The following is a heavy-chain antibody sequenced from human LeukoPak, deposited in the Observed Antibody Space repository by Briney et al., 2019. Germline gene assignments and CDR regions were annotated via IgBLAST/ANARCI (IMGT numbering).Heavy chain of an antibody. V-gene: IGHV5-51*01. CDR2: IYPGDSDT. D-gene: IGHD4-11*01. Sequence: GESLKISCKTSGFSFSSYWIGWVRQMPGKGLEWMGIIYPGDSDTRYSPSFQGQVTISADKSISTAYLQWSSLKASDTSMYYCARHSASSNFALDHWGQGTLVTASS. CDR1: GFSFSSYW. CDR3: ARHSASSNFALDH. J-gene: IGHJ4*02.